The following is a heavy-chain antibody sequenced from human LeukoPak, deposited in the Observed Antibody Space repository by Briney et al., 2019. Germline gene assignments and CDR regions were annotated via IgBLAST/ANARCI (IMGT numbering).Heavy chain of an antibody. D-gene: IGHD5-12*01. Sequence: GASVKDSCKASGYTFTGYYMHWVRQAPGQGLEWMGWINPNSGGTNYAQKFQGRVTMTRDTSISTAYMELSRLRSDDTAVYYCARGGGRNIYSGYDSDYWGQGTLVTVSS. CDR2: INPNSGGT. J-gene: IGHJ4*02. V-gene: IGHV1-2*02. CDR3: ARGGGRNIYSGYDSDY. CDR1: GYTFTGYY.